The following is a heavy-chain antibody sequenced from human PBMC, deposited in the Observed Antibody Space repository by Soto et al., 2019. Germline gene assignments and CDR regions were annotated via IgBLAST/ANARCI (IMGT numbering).Heavy chain of an antibody. CDR3: ARAQYQLPIFVGDTVTTFYYYYYGMDV. CDR1: GYTFTSYG. V-gene: IGHV1-18*04. CDR2: ISAYNGNT. D-gene: IGHD2-2*01. Sequence: ASVKVSCKASGYTFTSYGISWVRQAPGQGLEWMGWISAYNGNTNYAQKLQGRVTMTTDTSTSTAYMELRSLRSDDTAMYYCARAQYQLPIFVGDTVTTFYYYYYGMDVWGQGTTVTVSS. J-gene: IGHJ6*02.